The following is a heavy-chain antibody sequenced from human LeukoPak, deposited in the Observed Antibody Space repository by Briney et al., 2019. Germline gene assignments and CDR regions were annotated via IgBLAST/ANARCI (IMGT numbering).Heavy chain of an antibody. J-gene: IGHJ4*02. Sequence: GESLKISCKGSGYSFTSYWIGWVRQMPGKGLEWMGIIYPGDSDTRYSPSFQGQVTISGDKSITTAYLQWRSLKASDTAMYYCARSPLWFGEFYFDYWGQGTLVTVSS. CDR3: ARSPLWFGEFYFDY. V-gene: IGHV5-51*01. CDR1: GYSFTSYW. D-gene: IGHD3-10*01. CDR2: IYPGDSDT.